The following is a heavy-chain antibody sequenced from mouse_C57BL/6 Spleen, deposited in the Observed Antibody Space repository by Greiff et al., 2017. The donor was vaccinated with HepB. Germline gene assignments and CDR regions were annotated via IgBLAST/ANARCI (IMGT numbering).Heavy chain of an antibody. V-gene: IGHV1-69*01. CDR3: PRTKLGAQATSYYFDY. CDR2: IDPSDSYT. J-gene: IGHJ2*01. CDR1: GYTFTSYW. D-gene: IGHD3-2*02. Sequence: VQLQQSGAELVMPGASVKLSCKASGYTFTSYWMHWVKQRPGQGLEWIGEIDPSDSYTNYNQKFKGKSTLTVDKSSSTAYMQLSSRTSEDSAVYYFPRTKLGAQATSYYFDYCGQGTTLTVSS.